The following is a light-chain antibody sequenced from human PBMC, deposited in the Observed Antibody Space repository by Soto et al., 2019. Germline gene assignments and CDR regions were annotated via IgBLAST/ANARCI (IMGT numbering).Light chain of an antibody. J-gene: IGKJ1*01. V-gene: IGKV1-5*03. CDR3: QQYNSYRWT. Sequence: DIQMTQSPSTLSASVGDRVTITCRASQSISSWLAWYQHKPGKAPKLLIYKASSLESGVPSRFSGSGSGTEFTLTISSLQPDDFATYYCQQYNSYRWTFGQGTKVEIK. CDR2: KAS. CDR1: QSISSW.